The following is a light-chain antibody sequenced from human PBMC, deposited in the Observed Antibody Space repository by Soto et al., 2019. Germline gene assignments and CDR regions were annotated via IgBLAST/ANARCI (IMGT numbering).Light chain of an antibody. Sequence: DIQMTQSPSSLSASVGDRVTITCRASQTISVYLHWYQQKPGKAPNLLIYGASRLKSGDPSRFSGSGSGTDFSLSISSLQPEDVATYYCQQTDSTPQTFGGGTKVEI. J-gene: IGKJ4*01. CDR2: GAS. CDR3: QQTDSTPQT. V-gene: IGKV1-39*01. CDR1: QTISVY.